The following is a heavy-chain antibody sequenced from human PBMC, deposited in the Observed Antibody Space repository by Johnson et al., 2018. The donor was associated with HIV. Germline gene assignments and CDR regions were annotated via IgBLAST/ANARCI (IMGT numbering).Heavy chain of an antibody. V-gene: IGHV3-7*01. Sequence: EQLVETGGGVVQPGRSLRLSCAASGFTFSSYWMSWVRQAPGKGLEWVANIKQDGSEKYYVDSVKGRFTISRDNAKNSLYLKMNSLRAEDTAVYYCARGGIVVVPAATRAQDAFDIWGQGTMVTVSS. D-gene: IGHD2-2*01. CDR2: IKQDGSEK. CDR3: ARGGIVVVPAATRAQDAFDI. J-gene: IGHJ3*02. CDR1: GFTFSSYW.